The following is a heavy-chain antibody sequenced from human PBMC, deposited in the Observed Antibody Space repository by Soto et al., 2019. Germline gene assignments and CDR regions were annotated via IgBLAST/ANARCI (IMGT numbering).Heavy chain of an antibody. CDR3: TRSAISPYGGLIGPFDY. V-gene: IGHV1-3*05. CDR2: IKPANGNT. D-gene: IGHD3-16*02. Sequence: QVQLAQSGAEERKPGASVKVSCEATGYTFTAYAMHWVRQAPGQRLEWMGWIKPANGNTKYSQKFQGRLTITSDTSANTVYIELSSLTSEDTAMYYCTRSAISPYGGLIGPFDYWGQGNLVTVSS. CDR1: GYTFTAYA. J-gene: IGHJ4*02.